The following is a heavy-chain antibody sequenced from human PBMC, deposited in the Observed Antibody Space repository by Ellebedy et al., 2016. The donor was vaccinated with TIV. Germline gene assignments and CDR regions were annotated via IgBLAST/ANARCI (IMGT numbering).Heavy chain of an antibody. CDR3: VKGAYPVPTVMAV. V-gene: IGHV3-30*02. CDR1: GFSTSG. CDR2: IRSDGSNK. D-gene: IGHD3-16*01. J-gene: IGHJ6*02. Sequence: GESLKISCATSGFSTSGMHWVRQAPGKGLAWVAFIRSDGSNKYYADSVEGRFTISRDNSRNTLDLQMTRLGAEDTARYYCVKGAYPVPTVMAVWGQGTVVIVSS.